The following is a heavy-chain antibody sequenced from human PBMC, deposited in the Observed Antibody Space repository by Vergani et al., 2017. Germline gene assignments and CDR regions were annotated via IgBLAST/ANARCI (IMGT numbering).Heavy chain of an antibody. CDR3: ARGNPYVDFDI. D-gene: IGHD3-16*01. V-gene: IGHV4-61*02. Sequence: QVQLQESGPGLVKPSQTLSLTCPVSGGSFNSGTYYWSWLRQPAGKRLEWIGRIHTNGVTHYNPSLNSRATISVDTSRNHISLKLTSVTATGAASYFCARGNPYVDFDIWGQGTMVTVSS. J-gene: IGHJ3*02. CDR2: IHTNGVT. CDR1: GGSFNSGTYY.